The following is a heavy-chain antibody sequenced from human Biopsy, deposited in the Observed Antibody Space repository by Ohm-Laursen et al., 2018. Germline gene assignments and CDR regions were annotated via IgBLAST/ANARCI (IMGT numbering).Heavy chain of an antibody. J-gene: IGHJ6*02. Sequence: LRLSCAASGFTFGDAWMSWIRQAPGKGLEWIGEVNDSGTTNYNPSLKSRLTVSVDTTRKQFSLKLTSVTAADTALYYCARLGDFHGSGIYGLDVWGRGTVVTVS. V-gene: IGHV4-34*01. CDR1: GFTFGDAW. CDR3: ARLGDFHGSGIYGLDV. D-gene: IGHD3-10*01. CDR2: VNDSGTT.